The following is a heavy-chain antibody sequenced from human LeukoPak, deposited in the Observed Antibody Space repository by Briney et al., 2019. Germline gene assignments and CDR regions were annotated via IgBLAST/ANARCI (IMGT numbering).Heavy chain of an antibody. CDR1: GFTFSSYG. D-gene: IGHD6-19*01. Sequence: QPGGSLRLSCAASGFTFSSYGMHWVRQAPGKGLEWVAVISYDGSNKYYADSVKGRFTISRDNSKNTLYLQMNSLRAEDTAVYYCAKPIAVAGHDAFDIWGQGTMVTVSS. CDR2: ISYDGSNK. J-gene: IGHJ3*02. V-gene: IGHV3-30*18. CDR3: AKPIAVAGHDAFDI.